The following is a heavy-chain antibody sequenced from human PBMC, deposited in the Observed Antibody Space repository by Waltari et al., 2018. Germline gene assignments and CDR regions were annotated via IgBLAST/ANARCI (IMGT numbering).Heavy chain of an antibody. Sequence: EVQLVESGGGLAQPGGSLRLPCAAAGPSFSTYWMTGVRQAAGKGPEWVANIKQDGSEKYYMDSGKGRFTISRDNAKNSLYLQMNNLRVEDTAVYYCTRGGRDSSWYWRDWGQGTLVTVSS. CDR3: TRGGRDSSWYWRD. V-gene: IGHV3-7*01. CDR1: GPSFSTYW. J-gene: IGHJ4*02. D-gene: IGHD6-13*01. CDR2: IKQDGSEK.